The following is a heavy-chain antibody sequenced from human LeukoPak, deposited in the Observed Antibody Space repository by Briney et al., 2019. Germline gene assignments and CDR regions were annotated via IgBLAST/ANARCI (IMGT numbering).Heavy chain of an antibody. J-gene: IGHJ4*02. CDR2: ICPTGYDR. Sequence: NPGGSLRLFCTASGLTFSTSGFNWVRQAPGKGLEWVASICPTGYDRYHADSIKGRFTISRDNANNFLYLQMNSLRAEDTAVYYCATETNGRHYDYWGQGTLLTVSS. D-gene: IGHD1-14*01. V-gene: IGHV3-21*06. CDR1: GLTFSTSG. CDR3: ATETNGRHYDY.